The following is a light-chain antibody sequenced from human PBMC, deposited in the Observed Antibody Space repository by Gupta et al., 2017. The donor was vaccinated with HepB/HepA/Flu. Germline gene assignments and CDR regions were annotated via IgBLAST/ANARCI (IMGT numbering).Light chain of an antibody. Sequence: DIVMTQSPLSLPVTPGEPTSISCRSSQSLLHSNGYNYLDWYLQNPGQSPQLLIYLGYKRASGVPDRFSGSGSGTDFTLKISRVDAEDVGVYYCMQALQTPRTFGQGTKVEIK. J-gene: IGKJ1*01. CDR2: LGY. V-gene: IGKV2-28*01. CDR3: MQALQTPRT. CDR1: QSLLHSNGYNY.